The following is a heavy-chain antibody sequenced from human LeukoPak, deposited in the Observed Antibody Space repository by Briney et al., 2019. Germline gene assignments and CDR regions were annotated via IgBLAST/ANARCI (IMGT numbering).Heavy chain of an antibody. J-gene: IGHJ4*02. CDR1: VFSFCSYE. V-gene: IGHV3-48*03. CDR2: ISNMGSHI. CDR3: ARDNSRDSSGYEY. Sequence: PGGSLRLSCAASVFSFCSYEMNWVRQAPGKGLGWVSYISNMGSHIYYADSVKGRITSSRDNAKNSLYLQMNSLRAEDTAVYYCARDNSRDSSGYEYWGQGTLVTVSS. D-gene: IGHD3-22*01.